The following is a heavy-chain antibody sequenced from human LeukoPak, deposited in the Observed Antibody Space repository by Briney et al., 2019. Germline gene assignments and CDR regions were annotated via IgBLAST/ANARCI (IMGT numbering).Heavy chain of an antibody. Sequence: RTGGSLRLSCAASGFTFSSYSMNWVRQAPGKGLEWVSSISSSSSYIYYADSVKGRFTISRDNAKNSLYLQMSSLRAEDTAVYYCARAGSSSSSAWFDPWGQGTLVTVSS. V-gene: IGHV3-21*01. CDR2: ISSSSSYI. J-gene: IGHJ5*02. D-gene: IGHD6-6*01. CDR1: GFTFSSYS. CDR3: ARAGSSSSSAWFDP.